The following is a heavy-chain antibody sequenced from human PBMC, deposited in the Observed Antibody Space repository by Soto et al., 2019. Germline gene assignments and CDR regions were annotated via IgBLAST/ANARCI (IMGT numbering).Heavy chain of an antibody. J-gene: IGHJ4*02. D-gene: IGHD3-22*01. CDR2: ISYDGSNK. Sequence: QVQLVESGGGVVQPGRSLRLSCAASGFTFSSYGMHWVRQAPGKGLEWVAVISYDGSNKYYADSVKGRFTISRDNSKNTLYLQMNSLRAEDTAVYYCARDHYYYDSSGYYYYWGQGTLVTVSS. V-gene: IGHV3-30*03. CDR1: GFTFSSYG. CDR3: ARDHYYYDSSGYYYY.